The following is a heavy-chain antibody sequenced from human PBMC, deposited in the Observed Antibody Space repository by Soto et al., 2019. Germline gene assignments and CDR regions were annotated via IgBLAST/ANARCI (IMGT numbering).Heavy chain of an antibody. J-gene: IGHJ6*02. V-gene: IGHV4-34*01. CDR3: ARGGGYDILTGYSPDYYYYGMAV. Sequence: SETLSLTCAVYGGSFSGYYWSWIRQPPGKGLEWIGEINHSGSTNYNPSLKSRVTISVNTSKNQFSLKLSSVTAADTAVYYCARGGGYDILTGYSPDYYYYGMAVWRPGPTVTV. CDR2: INHSGST. D-gene: IGHD3-9*01. CDR1: GGSFSGYY.